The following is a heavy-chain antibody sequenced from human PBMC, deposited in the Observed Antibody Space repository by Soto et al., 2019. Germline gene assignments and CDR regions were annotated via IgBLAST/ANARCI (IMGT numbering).Heavy chain of an antibody. CDR1: GFTFSSYG. CDR3: ARAKEQWFGRFYFDY. J-gene: IGHJ4*02. D-gene: IGHD3-10*01. Sequence: PGGSLRLSCAASGFTFSSYGMHWVRQAPGKGLEWVAVIWYDGSNKYYADSVKGRFTISRDNSKNTLYLQMNSLRAEDTAVYYCARAKEQWFGRFYFDYWGQGTLVTVSS. V-gene: IGHV3-33*01. CDR2: IWYDGSNK.